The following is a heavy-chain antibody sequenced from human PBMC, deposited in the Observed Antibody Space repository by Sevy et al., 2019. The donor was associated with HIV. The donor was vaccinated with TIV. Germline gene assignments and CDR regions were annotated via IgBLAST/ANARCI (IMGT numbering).Heavy chain of an antibody. D-gene: IGHD6-13*01. CDR3: VADYSAGGVFGS. CDR1: GFPFSYYW. J-gene: IGHJ5*02. V-gene: IGHV3-7*03. Sequence: GGSLRLSCAASGFPFSYYWMHWVRQAPGKGLEWVATISQDESTKFYVDSMKGRFTVSRDNAKNSLYLLMNSLRAEDTAIYYCVADYSAGGVFGSWGQGTLVTVSA. CDR2: ISQDESTK.